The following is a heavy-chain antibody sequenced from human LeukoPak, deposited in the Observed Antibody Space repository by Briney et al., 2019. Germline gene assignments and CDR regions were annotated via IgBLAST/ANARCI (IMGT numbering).Heavy chain of an antibody. CDR2: IYYSGST. J-gene: IGHJ3*02. CDR1: GGSISSYY. CDR3: ARERVYYGSGSYLRGSPDAFDI. V-gene: IGHV4-59*01. D-gene: IGHD3-10*01. Sequence: SETLSLTCTVSGGSISSYYWSWIRQPPGKGLEWIGYIYYSGSTNYNPSLKSRVTISVDTSKNQFSLKLSSVTAADTAVYYCARERVYYGSGSYLRGSPDAFDIWGQGTMVTVSS.